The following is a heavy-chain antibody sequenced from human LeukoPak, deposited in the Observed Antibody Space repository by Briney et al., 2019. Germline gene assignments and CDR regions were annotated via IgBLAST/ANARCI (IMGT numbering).Heavy chain of an antibody. V-gene: IGHV4-39*07. CDR3: ARDLTDTAMVAYYYYYYMDV. Sequence: PSETLSLTCTVSGGSISSSSYYWGWIRQPPGKGLEWIGSIYYSGSTYYNPSLKSRVTISVDTSKNQFSLKLSSVTAADTAVYYCARDLTDTAMVAYYYYYYMDVWGKGTTVAVSS. CDR1: GGSISSSSYY. J-gene: IGHJ6*03. D-gene: IGHD5-18*01. CDR2: IYYSGST.